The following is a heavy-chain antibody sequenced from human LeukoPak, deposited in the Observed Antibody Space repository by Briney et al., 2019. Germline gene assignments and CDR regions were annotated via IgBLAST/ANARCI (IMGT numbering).Heavy chain of an antibody. V-gene: IGHV3-13*04. CDR2: IGTAGDT. J-gene: IGHJ4*02. CDR1: GFTFSSYD. CDR3: ARAFVYYGSGSPIFDY. Sequence: PGGSLRLSCAASGFTFSSYDMHWVRQATGKGLEWVSAIGTAGDTYYPGSVKGRFTISRENAQNSLYLQMNSLRAGDTAVYYCARAFVYYGSGSPIFDYWGQGTLVTVSS. D-gene: IGHD3-10*01.